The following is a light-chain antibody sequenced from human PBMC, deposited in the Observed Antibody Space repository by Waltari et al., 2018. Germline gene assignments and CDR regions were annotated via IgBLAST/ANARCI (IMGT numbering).Light chain of an antibody. CDR1: RSDVGGYNY. CDR2: DVS. CDR3: CSYAGSYTGV. V-gene: IGLV2-11*01. Sequence: QSALTQPRSVSGSPGQSVTISCTGPRSDVGGYNYVPWYQQHPGKAPKLMIYDVSKRPSGVPDRFSGSKSGNTASLTISGLQAEDEADYYCCSYAGSYTGVFGGGTKLTVL. J-gene: IGLJ2*01.